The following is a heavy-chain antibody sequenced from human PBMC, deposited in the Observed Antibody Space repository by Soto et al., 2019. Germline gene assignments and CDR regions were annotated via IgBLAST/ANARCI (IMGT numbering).Heavy chain of an antibody. D-gene: IGHD2-15*01. CDR1: GFSLTQYW. CDR2: INEDGTKR. CDR3: TGWDGRCSGSSCFFDS. J-gene: IGHJ4*02. V-gene: IGHV3-7*01. Sequence: EVQLVESGGGLVQSGGSLRLSCIASGFSLTQYWMSWVRQTPRKGLEWVAKINEDGTKRDYMESVEGRFTISRDNAKNSVSLQMISLRADDTAVYFCTGWDGRCSGSSCFFDSWGQGTLVTVSS.